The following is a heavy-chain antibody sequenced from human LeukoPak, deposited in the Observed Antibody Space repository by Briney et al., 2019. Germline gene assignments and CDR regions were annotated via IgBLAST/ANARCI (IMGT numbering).Heavy chain of an antibody. CDR1: GFTFSSYW. CDR2: INSDGSST. Sequence: PGGSLRLSCAASGFTFSSYWMHWVRQAPGKGLVWVSRINSDGSSTSYADSVKGRFTISRDNAKNTLYLQMNSLRAEDTAVYYCARVGGATVTTDYWGQGTLVTVSS. CDR3: ARVGGATVTTDY. J-gene: IGHJ4*02. V-gene: IGHV3-74*01. D-gene: IGHD4-17*01.